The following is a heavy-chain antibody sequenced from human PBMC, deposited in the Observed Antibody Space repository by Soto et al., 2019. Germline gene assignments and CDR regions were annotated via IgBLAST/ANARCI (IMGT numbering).Heavy chain of an antibody. D-gene: IGHD3-3*01. CDR2: MNPNSGNT. CDR3: ARSGITIFGVVITKPYYYYGMDV. J-gene: IGHJ6*02. CDR1: GYTFTSYD. Sequence: ASVKVSCKASGYTFTSYDINWVRQATGQGLEWMGWMNPNSGNTGYAQKFQGRVTMTRNTSISTAYMELSSLRSEDTAVYYCARSGITIFGVVITKPYYYYGMDVWG. V-gene: IGHV1-8*01.